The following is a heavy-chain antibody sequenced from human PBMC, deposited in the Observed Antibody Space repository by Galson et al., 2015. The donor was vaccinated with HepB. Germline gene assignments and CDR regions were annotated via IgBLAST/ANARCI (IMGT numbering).Heavy chain of an antibody. J-gene: IGHJ4*02. CDR2: ISGSGGST. Sequence: SLRLSCAASGFTFSSYAMGWVRQAPGKGLEWVSAISGSGGSTYYADSVKGRFTISRDNSKNTLYLQMNSLRAEDTAVYYCAFAGLYDSGWDWGQGTLVTVSS. D-gene: IGHD3-10*01. CDR1: GFTFSSYA. V-gene: IGHV3-23*01. CDR3: AFAGLYDSGWD.